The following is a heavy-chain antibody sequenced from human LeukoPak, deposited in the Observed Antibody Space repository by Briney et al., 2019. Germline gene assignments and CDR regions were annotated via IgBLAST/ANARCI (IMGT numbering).Heavy chain of an antibody. CDR1: GFTVSSNY. Sequence: GGSLRLSCAASGFTVSSNYMSWVRQAPGKGVGWVSVIYSGGSTYYADSVKGRFTISRDNYKNTLYLPLNSLRAEETAGYYCAGVFSGVRGFMAHWGQGTLVTVSS. J-gene: IGHJ4*02. CDR2: IYSGGST. V-gene: IGHV3-66*01. CDR3: AGVFSGVRGFMAH. D-gene: IGHD3-10*01.